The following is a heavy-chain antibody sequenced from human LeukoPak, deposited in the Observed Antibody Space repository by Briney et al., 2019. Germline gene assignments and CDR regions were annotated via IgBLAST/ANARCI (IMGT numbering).Heavy chain of an antibody. J-gene: IGHJ4*02. D-gene: IGHD4-17*01. V-gene: IGHV3-48*01. CDR3: ARLGGVDY. CDR1: GFTFSSYS. CDR2: ISSSSGST. Sequence: GGSLRLSCAASGFTFSSYSMNWVRQAPGKGLEWISYISSSSGSTYDADSVKGRFTISRDNAKNSLYLQMNSLRAEDTAVYYCARLGGVDYWGQETLVTVSS.